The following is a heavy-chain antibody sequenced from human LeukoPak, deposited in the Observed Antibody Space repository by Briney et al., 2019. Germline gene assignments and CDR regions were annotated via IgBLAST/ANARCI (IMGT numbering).Heavy chain of an antibody. CDR3: AKGYFDWLSPRSFDY. J-gene: IGHJ4*02. CDR2: ISGSGGNT. D-gene: IGHD3-9*01. CDR1: GFTFSSYA. Sequence: PGGSLRLSCAASGFTFSSYAMSWVRQAPGKGLEWVSAISGSGGNTYYADSVKGRFTISRDNSKNTLYLQMNSLRAEDTAVYYCAKGYFDWLSPRSFDYWGQGTLVTVSS. V-gene: IGHV3-23*01.